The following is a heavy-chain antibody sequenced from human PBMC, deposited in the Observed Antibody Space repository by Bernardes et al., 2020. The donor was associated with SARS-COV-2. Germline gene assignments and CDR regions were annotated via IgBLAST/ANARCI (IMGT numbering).Heavy chain of an antibody. Sequence: GGSLRLSCAASGFTFSNYWMSWVRQAPGKGLEWVANIKEDGSEKYYVDSVKGRFTISRDNAKNSLYLQMNSPRTEDTAVYYCARIDLWFGELSTGAFGIWGQGRMVTVSS. V-gene: IGHV3-7*01. CDR1: GFTFSNYW. CDR3: ARIDLWFGELSTGAFGI. J-gene: IGHJ3*02. CDR2: IKEDGSEK. D-gene: IGHD3-10*01.